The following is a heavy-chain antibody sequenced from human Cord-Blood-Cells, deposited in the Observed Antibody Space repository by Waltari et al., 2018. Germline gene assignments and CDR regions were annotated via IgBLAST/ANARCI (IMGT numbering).Heavy chain of an antibody. CDR3: AGKYNWNYGDAFDI. J-gene: IGHJ3*02. Sequence: QVQLVQSGAEVKKPGASVKVSCKASGYTFTSYDINWVRQATGQGLEGMGWMNPNSGNTGYAQKFQGRVTSTRNTSISTAYMGLSSLRSEDTAVYYCAGKYNWNYGDAFDIWGQGTMVTVSS. D-gene: IGHD1-7*01. CDR2: MNPNSGNT. CDR1: GYTFTSYD. V-gene: IGHV1-8*03.